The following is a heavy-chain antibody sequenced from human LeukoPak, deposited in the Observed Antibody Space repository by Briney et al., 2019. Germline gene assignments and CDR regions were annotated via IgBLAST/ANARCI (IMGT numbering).Heavy chain of an antibody. V-gene: IGHV3-48*01. Sequence: GGSLRLSCAASGFTFSTYSMNWVRQAPGKGLEWVSYISSSSSTIYYADSVKGRFTISRDNAKNSLYLQMNSLRAEDTAVYYCARDLFSSFDYWGQGTLVTVSS. J-gene: IGHJ4*02. CDR1: GFTFSTYS. CDR3: ARDLFSSFDY. D-gene: IGHD3-3*02. CDR2: ISSSSSTI.